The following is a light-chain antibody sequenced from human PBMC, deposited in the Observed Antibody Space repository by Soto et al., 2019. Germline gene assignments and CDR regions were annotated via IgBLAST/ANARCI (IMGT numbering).Light chain of an antibody. Sequence: EIVLTQSPATLSLSPGESATLSCRASQSISTYLAWYQQKPGQAPRLLIYDASKRITGIPARFSGSGSGTDFTLTISSLEPEDFAVYYCQQRSNWITFGQGTRLEIK. CDR3: QQRSNWIT. CDR1: QSISTY. CDR2: DAS. J-gene: IGKJ5*01. V-gene: IGKV3-11*01.